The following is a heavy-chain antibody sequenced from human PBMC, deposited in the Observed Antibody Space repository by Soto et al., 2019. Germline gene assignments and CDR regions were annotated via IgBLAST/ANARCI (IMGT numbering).Heavy chain of an antibody. CDR2: ISSSSTYI. CDR3: ATRSNDFWSGYD. V-gene: IGHV3-21*01. J-gene: IGHJ4*02. D-gene: IGHD3-3*01. Sequence: PLVGSGGGLGIPGGALGPSFLASGFTFRTYIMNLVPQAPGKGLEWVSSISSSSTYIYYADSVKGRFTISRDNAKNSLYLQMNSLRAEDTALYYCATRSNDFWSGYDWGQGTLVTVSS. CDR1: GFTFRTYI.